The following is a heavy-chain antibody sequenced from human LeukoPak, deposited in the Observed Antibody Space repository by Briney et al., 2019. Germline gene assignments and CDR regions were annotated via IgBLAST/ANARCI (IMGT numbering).Heavy chain of an antibody. J-gene: IGHJ4*02. CDR2: IYHSGST. CDR1: GGSISSGGYS. CDR3: ARGSGYYYYFDY. V-gene: IGHV4-30-2*01. Sequence: SQTLSLTCAVSGGSISSGGYSWSWIRQPPGKGLEWIGYIYHSGSTYYNPSLKSRVTISVDRSKNRFSLKLSSVTAADTAVYYCARGSGYYYYFDYWGQGTLVTVSS. D-gene: IGHD3-22*01.